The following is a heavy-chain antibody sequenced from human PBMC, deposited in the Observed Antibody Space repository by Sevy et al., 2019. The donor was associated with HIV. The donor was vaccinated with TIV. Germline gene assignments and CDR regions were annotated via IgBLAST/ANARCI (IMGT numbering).Heavy chain of an antibody. Sequence: GGSLRLSCAASGFTFDDYGMSWVRQAPGKGLEWVSGINWNGGSTGYADSVKGRFTISRDNAKNSLYLQMNSLRAEDTALYHCARSEGIAVAGQIDYWGQGTLVTVSS. CDR3: ARSEGIAVAGQIDY. J-gene: IGHJ4*02. CDR1: GFTFDDYG. V-gene: IGHV3-20*01. CDR2: INWNGGST. D-gene: IGHD6-19*01.